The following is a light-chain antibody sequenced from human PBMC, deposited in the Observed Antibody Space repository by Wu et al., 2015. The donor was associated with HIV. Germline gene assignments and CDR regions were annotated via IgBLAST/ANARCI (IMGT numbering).Light chain of an antibody. V-gene: IGKV3-20*01. CDR3: QQYAKSPPT. J-gene: IGKJ2*01. CDR1: QSITTNY. Sequence: EVVLTRSPGSLSLSPGERATLSCRASQSITTNYLAWYQQKPGQPPRLLIYAVSNRATGISDRFSGSGSGTDFTLTISRLEPEDSAVYHCQQYAKSPPTFGQGTKLEIK. CDR2: AVS.